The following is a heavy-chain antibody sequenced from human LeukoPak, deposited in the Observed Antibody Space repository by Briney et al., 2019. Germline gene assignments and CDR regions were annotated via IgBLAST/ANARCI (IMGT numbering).Heavy chain of an antibody. CDR2: ISSSGSTI. Sequence: GGSLRLSCAASGFTFSDYYMSWIRQAPGKGLEWVSYISSSGSTIYYADSVKGRFTISRDNAKNSLYLQMNSLRAEDTAVYYCARDGAYDSSGYYRESFDYWGQGTLVTVSS. CDR3: ARDGAYDSSGYYRESFDY. V-gene: IGHV3-11*04. J-gene: IGHJ4*02. D-gene: IGHD3-22*01. CDR1: GFTFSDYY.